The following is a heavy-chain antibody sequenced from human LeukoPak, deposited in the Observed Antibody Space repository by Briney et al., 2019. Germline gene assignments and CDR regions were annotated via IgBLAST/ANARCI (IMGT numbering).Heavy chain of an antibody. CDR2: ISYDGSNK. CDR3: AVRGYSYGYLVN. Sequence: GGSLRLSCAASGFTFSSYGMHWVRQAPGKGLEWVAVISYDGSNKYYADSVKGRFTISRDNSKNTLYLQMTSLRAEDTAVYYCAVRGYSYGYLVNWGQGTLVTVSS. J-gene: IGHJ4*02. D-gene: IGHD5-18*01. V-gene: IGHV3-30*03. CDR1: GFTFSSYG.